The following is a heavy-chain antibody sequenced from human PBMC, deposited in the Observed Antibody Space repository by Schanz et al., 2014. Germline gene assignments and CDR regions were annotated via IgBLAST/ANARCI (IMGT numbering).Heavy chain of an antibody. CDR2: INSDGRST. D-gene: IGHD3-3*01. J-gene: IGHJ4*02. CDR3: ARDKGGYYPFDY. V-gene: IGHV3-74*01. Sequence: EVQLVESGGGFVQPGGSLRLSCAASGFTFNDYWMHWVRQAPGKGLVWVSRINSDGRSTNYADSVKGRFSISRDNAKNSLYLQMNSLRAEDTAVYYCARDKGGYYPFDYWGQGTLVTVSS. CDR1: GFTFNDYW.